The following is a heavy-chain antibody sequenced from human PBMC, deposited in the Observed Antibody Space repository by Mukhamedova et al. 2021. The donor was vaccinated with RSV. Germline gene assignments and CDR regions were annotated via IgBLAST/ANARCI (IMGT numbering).Heavy chain of an antibody. CDR3: AKDSGFIPNYFDN. Sequence: GKGLEWVSSISGSGEDTYYADSVKGRLTISRDNSKSTVYLQMNSLRPEDTAVYYCAKDSGFIPNYFDNWGQGTLVTVSS. J-gene: IGHJ4*02. CDR2: ISGSGEDT. V-gene: IGHV3-23*01. D-gene: IGHD5-12*01.